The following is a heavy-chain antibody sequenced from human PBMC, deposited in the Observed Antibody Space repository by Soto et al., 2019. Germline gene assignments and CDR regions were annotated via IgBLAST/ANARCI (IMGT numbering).Heavy chain of an antibody. Sequence: QVQLVQSGAEVKKPGASVKGTCKASGYTLNNNYGINWVRQAPGQGLEWMGWSNRYNGVTNNARNYQGRVTLTTDASTTTAYMELRSLTSDDRGVYYCARDHQSYGSVDYWGQGTLVTVSS. CDR2: SNRYNGVT. J-gene: IGHJ4*02. CDR1: GYTLNNNYG. D-gene: IGHD5-18*01. V-gene: IGHV1-18*01. CDR3: ARDHQSYGSVDY.